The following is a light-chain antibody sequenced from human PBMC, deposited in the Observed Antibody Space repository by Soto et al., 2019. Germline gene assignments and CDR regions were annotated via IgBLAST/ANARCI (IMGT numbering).Light chain of an antibody. CDR3: QQYNSYWT. CDR2: KAS. J-gene: IGKJ1*01. Sequence: DIQMTQSPSTLSGSVGDRVTITCRASQTISSWLAWFQQRPGRAPKFLIYKASSLESGVPSRFSGSGSGTEFTLTISSLQPDDFATYYCQQYNSYWTFGQGTKVDIK. V-gene: IGKV1-5*03. CDR1: QTISSW.